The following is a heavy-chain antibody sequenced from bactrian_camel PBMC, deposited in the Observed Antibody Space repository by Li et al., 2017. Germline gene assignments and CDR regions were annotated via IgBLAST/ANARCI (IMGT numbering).Heavy chain of an antibody. V-gene: IGHV3S10*01. D-gene: IGHD5*01. CDR2: ILSRVDDTT. J-gene: IGHJ7*01. Sequence: VQLVESGGGLVQPGGSLTLSCAASGFTSRTTDMSWVRQAPGKGLEWISGILSRVDDTTTYAESVKGRFTISRDNAKNTVYLQLNSLKTEDKGRYYCAKVQTAYDYGLGDEAMDYWGKGTQVTVS. CDR1: GFTSRTTD.